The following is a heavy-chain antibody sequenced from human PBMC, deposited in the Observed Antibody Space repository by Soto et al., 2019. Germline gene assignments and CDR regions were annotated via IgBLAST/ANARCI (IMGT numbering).Heavy chain of an antibody. CDR3: ASPPRATVTDNIFDF. CDR1: GFTLNSHA. V-gene: IGHV3-23*01. D-gene: IGHD4-17*01. J-gene: IGHJ4*02. Sequence: EVQLLESGGGLVQPGGSLRLSCAASGFTLNSHAMSWVRQAPGKGLEWVSVISGSDSSTYYADSVRGRFTISRDNSKNTLYLQMSSLRAEDTAVYYCASPPRATVTDNIFDFWGQGTQVTVSS. CDR2: ISGSDSST.